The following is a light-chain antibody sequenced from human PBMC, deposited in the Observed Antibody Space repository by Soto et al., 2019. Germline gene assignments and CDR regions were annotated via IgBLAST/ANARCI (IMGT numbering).Light chain of an antibody. J-gene: IGLJ1*01. CDR3: QSYDSSLSRFV. CDR2: GNT. CDR1: SSNIGAGYD. V-gene: IGLV1-40*01. Sequence: QSVLTQPPSVSGASGQRVTISCAGSSSNIGAGYDVHWYQHLPGTAPKLLIFGNTDRPSGVPDRFSGSKSGTSASLAISGLQAEDEADYYCQSYDSSLSRFVFGTGTKVTVL.